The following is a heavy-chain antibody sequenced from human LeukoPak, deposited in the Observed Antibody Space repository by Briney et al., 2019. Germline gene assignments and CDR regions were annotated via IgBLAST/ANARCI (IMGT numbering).Heavy chain of an antibody. CDR3: AQNSNYGEPTYYYYYMDV. CDR1: GGTFSSYA. CDR2: IIPIFGTA. Sequence: GASVTVSCKASGGTFSSYAISWVRQAPGQGLEWMGGIIPIFGTANYAQKFQGRVKITTDESTSTAYMELRSLRSEDTAVYYCAQNSNYGEPTYYYYYMDVWGKGTTVTVSS. D-gene: IGHD4-17*01. J-gene: IGHJ6*03. V-gene: IGHV1-69*05.